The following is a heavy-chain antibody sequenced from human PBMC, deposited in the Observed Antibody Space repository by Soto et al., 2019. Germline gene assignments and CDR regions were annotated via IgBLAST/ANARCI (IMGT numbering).Heavy chain of an antibody. CDR2: ISGSGGST. CDR3: AKVELYVYSYGLVDY. D-gene: IGHD5-18*01. J-gene: IGHJ4*02. CDR1: GFTFSSYA. V-gene: IGHV3-23*01. Sequence: GGSLRLSCAASGFTFSSYAMSWVRQAPGKGLEWVSAISGSGGSTYYADSVKGRFTISRDNSKNTLYLQMNSLRAEDTAVYYCAKVELYVYSYGLVDYWGPGTLVTVP.